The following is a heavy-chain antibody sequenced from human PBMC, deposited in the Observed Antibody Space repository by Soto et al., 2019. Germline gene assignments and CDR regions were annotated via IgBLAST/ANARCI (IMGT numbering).Heavy chain of an antibody. J-gene: IGHJ2*01. Sequence: PGKGLEWLGSMYYTGSNYYNPSLKSRVTISGDTSKNQFSMKMSSVTAADTAVYFFLQQERGIPGTVPVSAFLLNRSSDL. CDR3: LQQERGIPGTVPVSAFLLNRSSDL. D-gene: IGHD6-13*01. V-gene: IGHV4-39*01. CDR2: MYYTGSN.